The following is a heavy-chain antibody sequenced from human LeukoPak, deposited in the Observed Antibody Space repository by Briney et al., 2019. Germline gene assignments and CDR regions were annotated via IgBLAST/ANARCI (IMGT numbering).Heavy chain of an antibody. CDR3: AKELGYCSSTSCPRGMDV. V-gene: IGHV3-23*01. CDR2: ISGSGGST. Sequence: GGSLRLSCAASGFTFSSYAMSWVRQAPGKGLEWVSAISGSGGSTYYADSVKGRFTISRDNSKNTLYLQMNSLRAEDTAVYYRAKELGYCSSTSCPRGMDVWGQGTTVTVSS. J-gene: IGHJ6*02. CDR1: GFTFSSYA. D-gene: IGHD2-2*01.